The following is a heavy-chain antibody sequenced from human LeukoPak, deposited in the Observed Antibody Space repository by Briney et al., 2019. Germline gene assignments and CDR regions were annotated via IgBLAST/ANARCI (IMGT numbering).Heavy chain of an antibody. D-gene: IGHD3-9*01. Sequence: GESLKISCKASGYPFPTFWIAWVRQMPGKGLEWMGIIYPDDSNTRYSPSFEGQVTFSADKSINTAYLQWSSLKASDTAMYYCARRVTGSSLWDYWGQGTLVTVSS. CDR1: GYPFPTFW. V-gene: IGHV5-51*01. CDR2: IYPDDSNT. J-gene: IGHJ4*02. CDR3: ARRVTGSSLWDY.